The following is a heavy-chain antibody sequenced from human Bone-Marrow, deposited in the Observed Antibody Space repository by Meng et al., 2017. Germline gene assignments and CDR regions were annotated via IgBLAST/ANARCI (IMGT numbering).Heavy chain of an antibody. D-gene: IGHD5-18*01. J-gene: IGHJ4*02. CDR1: GFTFSSYG. Sequence: QVGLVGSGGGVVQPGRSLRLSCAASGFTFSSYGMHWVRQAPGKGLEWVAVIWYDGSNKYYADSVKGRFTISRDNSKNTLYLQMNSLRAEDTAVYYCARGTWIQLWRLDYWGQGTLVTVSS. CDR2: IWYDGSNK. CDR3: ARGTWIQLWRLDY. V-gene: IGHV3-33*01.